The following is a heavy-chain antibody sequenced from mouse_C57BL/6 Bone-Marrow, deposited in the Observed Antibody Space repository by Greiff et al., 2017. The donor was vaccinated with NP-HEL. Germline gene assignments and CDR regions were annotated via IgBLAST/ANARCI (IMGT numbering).Heavy chain of an antibody. Sequence: DVQLVESGGGLVQPGGSLKLSCAASGFTFSDYYMYWVRQTPEKRLEWVAYISNGGGSTYYPDTVKGRFTISRDNAKNTLYLQMSRLKSEDTAMYYCARHRLRLDAMDYWGQGTSVTVSS. D-gene: IGHD3-2*02. J-gene: IGHJ4*01. CDR3: ARHRLRLDAMDY. CDR1: GFTFSDYY. CDR2: ISNGGGST. V-gene: IGHV5-12*01.